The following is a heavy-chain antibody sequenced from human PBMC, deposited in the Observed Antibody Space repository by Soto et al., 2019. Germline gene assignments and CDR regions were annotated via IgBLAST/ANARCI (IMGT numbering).Heavy chain of an antibody. Sequence: QITLKESGPTLVKPTQTLTLTCTFSGFSLSTSGVAVGWIRQPPGQALEWLALIYWDDDKRYSPSLKSRLTITKDTSKSQVVSTITNMDPVDTATYHCALGDRVRFHERNWVYFDYWGQGTLVTVSS. CDR3: ALGDRVRFHERNWVYFDY. V-gene: IGHV2-5*02. CDR1: GFSLSTSGVA. D-gene: IGHD7-27*01. CDR2: IYWDDDK. J-gene: IGHJ4*02.